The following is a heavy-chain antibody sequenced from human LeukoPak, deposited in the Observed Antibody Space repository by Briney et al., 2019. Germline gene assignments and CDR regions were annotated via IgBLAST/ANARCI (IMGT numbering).Heavy chain of an antibody. D-gene: IGHD6-13*01. CDR3: AKSRAADTTLLFDY. J-gene: IGHJ4*02. V-gene: IGHV3-23*01. CDR2: ISGSGGST. Sequence: PGGSLRLSCAASGFIFTDYWMYWVRQAPGKGLEWVSAISGSGGSTYYADSVKGRFTISRDNSKNTLYLQMNSLRAEDTAVYYCAKSRAADTTLLFDYWGQGTLVTVSS. CDR1: GFIFTDYW.